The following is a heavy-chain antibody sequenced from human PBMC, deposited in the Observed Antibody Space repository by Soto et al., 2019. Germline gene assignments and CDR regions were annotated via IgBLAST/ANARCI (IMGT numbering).Heavy chain of an antibody. CDR3: VSDYGSGSYRFDQ. Sequence: QLQLQESGSGLVQPSQTLSLTCAVSGGYISSGDYSWSWIRQSPGKGLEWIGYIYHTGSTLYDPSLKSRVTVSIDRSKNQYCLKLNFVTAADTAVYYGVSDYGSGSYRFDQWGRGTMVTVSS. V-gene: IGHV4-30-2*06. D-gene: IGHD3-10*01. CDR1: GGYISSGDYS. J-gene: IGHJ4*02. CDR2: IYHTGST.